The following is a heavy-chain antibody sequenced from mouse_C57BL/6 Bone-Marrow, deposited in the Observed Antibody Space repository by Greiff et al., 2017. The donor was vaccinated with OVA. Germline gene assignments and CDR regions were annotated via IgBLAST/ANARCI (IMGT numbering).Heavy chain of an antibody. Sequence: VQLQQPGAELVKPGASVKVSCKASGYTFTSYWMHWVKQRPGQGLEWIGRIHPSASDTNYNQKFKGKATLTVDKSSSTAYMQLSSLTSEDSAVDYCAIWWDGKYDEVWGTGTTVTVSS. J-gene: IGHJ1*03. D-gene: IGHD2-1*01. CDR2: IHPSASDT. V-gene: IGHV1-74*01. CDR3: AIWWDGKYDEV. CDR1: GYTFTSYW.